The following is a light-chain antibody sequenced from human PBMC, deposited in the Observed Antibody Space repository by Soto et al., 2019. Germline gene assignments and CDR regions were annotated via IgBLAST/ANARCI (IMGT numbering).Light chain of an antibody. CDR3: LQHSTYPLT. J-gene: IGKJ1*01. Sequence: DIQMTQFPSSLSASVGDRGTITCRASQGIRNDLGWYQQKPGKAPKRLIYAASSLQSGVPSRFSDSGSGTEVTLAISSLQPEDSATFYWLQHSTYPLTFGQGPKLEI. CDR1: QGIRND. CDR2: AAS. V-gene: IGKV1-17*01.